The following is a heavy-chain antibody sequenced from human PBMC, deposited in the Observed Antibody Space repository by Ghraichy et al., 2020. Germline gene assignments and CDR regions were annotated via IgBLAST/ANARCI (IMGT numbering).Heavy chain of an antibody. V-gene: IGHV4-59*01. CDR2: IYYSGST. Sequence: SETLSLTCSVSGGSIRSYYWSWIRQPPGKGLEWIGYIYYSGSTDCNPSLKSRVTISVATSQNPFSLKLPSVTAADTAVYYCARKSSSSGGFDIWGQGTMVTVSS. CDR1: GGSIRSYY. J-gene: IGHJ3*02. D-gene: IGHD6-6*01. CDR3: ARKSSSSGGFDI.